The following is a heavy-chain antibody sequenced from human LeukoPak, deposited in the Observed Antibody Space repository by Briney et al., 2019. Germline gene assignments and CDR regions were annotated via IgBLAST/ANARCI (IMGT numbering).Heavy chain of an antibody. CDR1: GGSISSYY. J-gene: IGHJ4*02. D-gene: IGHD2-15*01. CDR3: ARLYCSGGSCPRDY. V-gene: IGHV4-59*08. CDR2: IYYSGST. Sequence: SETLSLTCTVSGGSISSYYWSWIRQPPGKGLEWIGYIYYSGSTNYNPSLKSRVTISVDTSKNQFSLKLSSVTAADTAVYYCARLYCSGGSCPRDYWGQGTLVTVSS.